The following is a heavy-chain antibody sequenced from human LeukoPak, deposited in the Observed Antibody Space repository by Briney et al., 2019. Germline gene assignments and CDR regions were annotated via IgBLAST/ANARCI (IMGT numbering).Heavy chain of an antibody. CDR1: GGSISSSNW. CDR2: IYHSGST. D-gene: IGHD1-1*01. J-gene: IGHJ3*02. Sequence: PSETLSLTCAVSGGSISSSNWWSWVRPPPGKGLEWIGEIYHSGSTNYNPSLKSRVTISVDKSKNQFSLKLSSVTAADTAVYYCASANWNDNAFDIWGQGTMVTVSS. CDR3: ASANWNDNAFDI. V-gene: IGHV4-4*02.